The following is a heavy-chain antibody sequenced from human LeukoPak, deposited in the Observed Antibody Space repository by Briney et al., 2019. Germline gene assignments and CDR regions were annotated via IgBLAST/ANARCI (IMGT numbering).Heavy chain of an antibody. CDR3: ATEWLGTS. V-gene: IGHV3-23*01. CDR2: ISGSDAGT. CDR1: GFTFSSYA. D-gene: IGHD5-12*01. J-gene: IGHJ4*02. Sequence: PGGSLRLSCAASGFTFSSYAMSWVRQAPGKRLEWVSAISGSDAGTYYANSVKGRFTISRDNSKNTLYLQINSLRAEDTAVYYCATEWLGTSWGQGTLVTVSS.